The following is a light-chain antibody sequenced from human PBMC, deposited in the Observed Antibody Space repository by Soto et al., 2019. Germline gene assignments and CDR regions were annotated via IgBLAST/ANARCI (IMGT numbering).Light chain of an antibody. CDR2: GAS. V-gene: IGKV1-5*01. Sequence: DIQMTQSPSTLSASVGDRVTITCRANKSIGDWLAWYKQRPGKVPKLIIYGASSLESGVPSRFSGSGSGTKFTLTITSMSPDDFATYYCQQYYDFWTFGHGTKVDIK. J-gene: IGKJ1*01. CDR3: QQYYDFWT. CDR1: KSIGDW.